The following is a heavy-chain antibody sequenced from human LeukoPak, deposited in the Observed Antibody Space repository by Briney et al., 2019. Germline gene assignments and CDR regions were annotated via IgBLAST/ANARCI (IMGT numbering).Heavy chain of an antibody. Sequence: PSETLSLTCSVSGGSMSNYYWSWIRQPPGKGLEWIGYIYYSGNTHYNPSLKSRVTISVDTSKNQFSLSLRSVTAADTAMYYCARGGPRLYYYYMDVWGKGTTVTISS. V-gene: IGHV4-59*01. CDR3: ARGGPRLYYYYMDV. J-gene: IGHJ6*03. D-gene: IGHD3-22*01. CDR2: IYYSGNT. CDR1: GGSMSNYY.